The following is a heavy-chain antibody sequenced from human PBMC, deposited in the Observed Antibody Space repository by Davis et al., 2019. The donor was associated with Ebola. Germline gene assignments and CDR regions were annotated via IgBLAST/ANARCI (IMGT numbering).Heavy chain of an antibody. D-gene: IGHD1-26*01. J-gene: IGHJ4*02. CDR3: ARSIQVLGATGPGY. V-gene: IGHV1-8*01. Sequence: AASVKVSCKASGYTFPSYDINWVRQAAGQGLEWMGWMNPDSGNTGYAQKFQGRVTMTRDTSISTAYMELSGLGSDDTAVYYCARSIQVLGATGPGYWGQGTRVTVSS. CDR1: GYTFPSYD. CDR2: MNPDSGNT.